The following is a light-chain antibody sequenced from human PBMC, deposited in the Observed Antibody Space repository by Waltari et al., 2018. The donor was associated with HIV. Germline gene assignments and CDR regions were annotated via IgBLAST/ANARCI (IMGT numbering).Light chain of an antibody. J-gene: IGLJ3*02. CDR1: SSDVGGYQY. V-gene: IGLV2-14*03. CDR2: DVS. Sequence: QSALTQPASVSGSPGQSITISCTGTSSDVGGYQYVSWYQQHPGKAPKLMIFDVSNRPSGVSNRFSGSKSGNTASLRRSGVQAEYQALYFCSTYTSTTTLAVFGGGTKLTVL. CDR3: STYTSTTTLAV.